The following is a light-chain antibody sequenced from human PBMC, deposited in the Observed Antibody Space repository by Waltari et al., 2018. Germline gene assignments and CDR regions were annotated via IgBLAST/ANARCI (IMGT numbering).Light chain of an antibody. CDR3: QQLSKSFT. Sequence: EIVLKQSPATLSLSPGDRATLSCRASQSISSYLAWYQQKPGQATRLLIYDASTRATAIPARFSGSGSVTDFTLTISSLEPEDCAIYYCQQLSKSFTFGPGTKVDMK. CDR1: QSISSY. V-gene: IGKV3-11*01. J-gene: IGKJ3*01. CDR2: DAS.